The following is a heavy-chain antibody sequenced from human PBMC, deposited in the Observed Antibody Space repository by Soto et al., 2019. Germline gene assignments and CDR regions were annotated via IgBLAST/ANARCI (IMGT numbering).Heavy chain of an antibody. CDR2: ISYDGSNK. CDR1: GFTFSSYA. CDR3: AGGIVATPNKTPKYDY. Sequence: PGGSLRLSCAASGFTFSSYAMHWVRQAPGKGREWVAVISYDGSNKYYADSVKGRFTISRDNSKNTLYLQMNSLRAEDTAVYYCAGGIVATPNKTPKYDYWGQGTLVTVSS. D-gene: IGHD5-12*01. V-gene: IGHV3-30-3*01. J-gene: IGHJ4*02.